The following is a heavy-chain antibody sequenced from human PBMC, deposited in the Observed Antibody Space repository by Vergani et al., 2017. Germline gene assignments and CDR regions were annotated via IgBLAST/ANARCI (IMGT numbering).Heavy chain of an antibody. Sequence: QMQLVQSGAEVKKTGSSVKVSCKASGYTFTYLYLHWVRQAPGQALEWMGWITPFNGNTNYAQKFQDRVTITRDRSMSTAYMELSSLRSEDTAMYYCALAESSTSFINRVCITPETGSWFDPWGQGTLVTVSS. CDR1: GYTFTYLY. V-gene: IGHV1-45*02. CDR2: ITPFNGNT. J-gene: IGHJ5*02. D-gene: IGHD2-2*01. CDR3: ALAESSTSFINRVCITPETGSWFDP.